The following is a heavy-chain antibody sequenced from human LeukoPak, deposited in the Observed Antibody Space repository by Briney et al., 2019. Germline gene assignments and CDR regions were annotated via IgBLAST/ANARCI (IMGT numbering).Heavy chain of an antibody. D-gene: IGHD6-19*01. CDR1: GYTFTFYA. J-gene: IGHJ6*03. CDR3: ARDLSHSSGWYGVLYYYYMDV. Sequence: ASVKVSCKASGYTFTFYAIHWVRQAPGQRLQWMGWINAGNGNTKYSQEFQGRVTITRDTSASTTYMELSSLRSDDTAVYYCARDLSHSSGWYGVLYYYYMDVWGKGTTVTISS. CDR2: INAGNGNT. V-gene: IGHV1-3*01.